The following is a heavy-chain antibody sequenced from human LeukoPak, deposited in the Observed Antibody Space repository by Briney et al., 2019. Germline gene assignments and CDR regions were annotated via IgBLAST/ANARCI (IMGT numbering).Heavy chain of an antibody. D-gene: IGHD2/OR15-2a*01. CDR3: ATYRQVLLPFES. J-gene: IGHJ4*02. CDR1: GFTFSTFA. Sequence: GGSLRLSCEASGFTFSTFAMIWVRQPPGKGLEWVSSIFPSGGEIHYADSVRGRFTISRDNSKSTLSLQMNSLRAEDTAIYYCATYRQVLLPFESWGQGTLVSVSS. V-gene: IGHV3-23*01. CDR2: IFPSGGEI.